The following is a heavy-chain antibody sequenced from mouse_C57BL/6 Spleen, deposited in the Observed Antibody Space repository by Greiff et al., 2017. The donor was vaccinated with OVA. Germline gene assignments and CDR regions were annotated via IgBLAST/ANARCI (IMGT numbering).Heavy chain of an antibody. D-gene: IGHD1-1*01. CDR2: ISYSGST. V-gene: IGHV3-8*01. CDR3: ARSPITPVVHFDD. J-gene: IGHJ2*01. Sequence: EVKLIESGPGLAKPSQTLSLTCSATGYSITSDYWNWIRKFPGNKLEYIGYISYSGSTYYNPSHKSRISITRDTSKNKYYQQMNSMTTEDTAKYYCARSPITPVVHFDDWGKGTTLTVSS. CDR1: GYSITSDY.